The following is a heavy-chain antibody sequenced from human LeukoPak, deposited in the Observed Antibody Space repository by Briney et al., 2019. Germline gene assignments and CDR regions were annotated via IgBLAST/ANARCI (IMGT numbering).Heavy chain of an antibody. Sequence: GGSLRLSCAASGFTLNNAWMSWVRQAPGKGLEWLGRIKKETDGGTIDYAAPVKGRFTISRDDSRNTLYLQMDSLKIEDTAVYYCTTDRYYDNSELQFQHWGQGTLVTVSS. CDR1: GFTLNNAW. V-gene: IGHV3-15*01. CDR2: IKKETDGGTI. J-gene: IGHJ1*01. CDR3: TTDRYYDNSELQFQH. D-gene: IGHD3-22*01.